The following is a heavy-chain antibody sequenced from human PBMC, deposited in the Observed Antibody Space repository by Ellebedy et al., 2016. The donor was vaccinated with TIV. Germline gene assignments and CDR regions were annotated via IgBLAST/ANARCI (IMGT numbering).Heavy chain of an antibody. J-gene: IGHJ6*02. Sequence: MPSETLSLTCNVSGGSISGHDWSWIRKPPGKGLEWIGNLDYSGKTHYNPSLTSRVTISVDTSKNQLSLKLTSVTAADTALYYCARGSSDPFVFHFYTYYYVMDVWGQGTTVTVSS. D-gene: IGHD3-16*01. CDR2: LDYSGKT. CDR1: GGSISGHD. CDR3: ARGSSDPFVFHFYTYYYVMDV. V-gene: IGHV4-59*11.